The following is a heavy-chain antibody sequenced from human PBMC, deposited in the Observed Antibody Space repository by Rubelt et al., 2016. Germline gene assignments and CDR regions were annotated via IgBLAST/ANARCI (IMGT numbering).Heavy chain of an antibody. D-gene: IGHD3-3*01. J-gene: IGHJ5*02. CDR3: ASADYDFWSGSDRNWFDP. Sequence: QVQLQESGPGLVKPSETLSLTCTVSGYSISSGYYWGWIRQPPGKGLEWIGSIYHSGSTYYNPSLKSRVTISGDTSKNQFSLKLSSVTAADTAVYYCASADYDFWSGSDRNWFDPWGQGTLVTVSS. V-gene: IGHV4-38-2*02. CDR2: IYHSGST. CDR1: GYSISSGYY.